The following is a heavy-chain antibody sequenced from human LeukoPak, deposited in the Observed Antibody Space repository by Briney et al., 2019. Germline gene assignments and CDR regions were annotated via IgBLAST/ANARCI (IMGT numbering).Heavy chain of an antibody. CDR1: GESVSIKSAS. J-gene: IGHJ4*02. CDR3: ARGTGSLDY. Sequence: SQTLSLTCAISGESVSIKSASWNWIRQSPSRGLEWLGRTYSRSKWFNDYAVSVKSRITINPDTSKNQFSLHLTSVTPDDTAVYYCARGTGSLDYWGQGTLVTVSS. CDR2: TYSRSKWFN. D-gene: IGHD1-26*01. V-gene: IGHV6-1*01.